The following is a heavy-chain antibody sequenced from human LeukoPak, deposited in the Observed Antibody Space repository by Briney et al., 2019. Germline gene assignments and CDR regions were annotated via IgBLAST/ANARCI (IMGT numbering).Heavy chain of an antibody. CDR1: GGSFSGYY. V-gene: IGHV4-34*01. CDR2: INHSGST. Sequence: PSETLSLTCAVYGGSFSGYYWSWIRQPPGKGLEWIGEINHSGSTNYNPSLKSRVTISVDTSKNQFSLKLSSVTAADTAVYYCARNLGYSGYDAAYWGQGTLVTVSS. CDR3: ARNLGYSGYDAAY. J-gene: IGHJ4*02. D-gene: IGHD5-12*01.